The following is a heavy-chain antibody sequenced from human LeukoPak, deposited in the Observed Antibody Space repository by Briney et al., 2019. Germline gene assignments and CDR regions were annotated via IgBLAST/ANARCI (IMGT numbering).Heavy chain of an antibody. J-gene: IGHJ3*02. CDR1: GYTFTDYY. D-gene: IGHD2-2*01. Sequence: ASVKVSFKASGYTFTDYYIHWVRQAPGQGLEWVGWINPNSGGTNYAQKFQGRVTMTRDTSISTAYMELSRLRSDDTAVYYCSRDRIVVLPAARHAFDIWGQGPTITVSS. CDR3: SRDRIVVLPAARHAFDI. V-gene: IGHV1-2*02. CDR2: INPNSGGT.